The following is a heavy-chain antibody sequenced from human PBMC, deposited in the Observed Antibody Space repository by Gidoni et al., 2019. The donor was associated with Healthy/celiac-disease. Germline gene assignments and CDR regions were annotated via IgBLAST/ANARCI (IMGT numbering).Heavy chain of an antibody. D-gene: IGHD3-3*01. V-gene: IGHV1-69*06. Sequence: QVQLVQSGAEVKKPGSSVKVSCKASGGTFSSYAIGWVRQSPGQGLEWMGGIIPIFGTANYAQKFQGRVTITADKSTSTAYMELSSLRSEDTAVYYCASSITIFGVVISFNYYGMDVWGQGTTVTVSS. CDR1: GGTFSSYA. J-gene: IGHJ6*02. CDR2: IIPIFGTA. CDR3: ASSITIFGVVISFNYYGMDV.